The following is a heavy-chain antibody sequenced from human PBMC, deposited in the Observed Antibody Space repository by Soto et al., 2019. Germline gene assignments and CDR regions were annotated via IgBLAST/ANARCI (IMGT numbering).Heavy chain of an antibody. D-gene: IGHD2-15*01. Sequence: QLQLQESGPGLVKPSETLSLTCTVSGGSISSSSYYWGWIRQPPGKGLEWIGSIYYSGSTYYNPSLKSRVTISVDTSKNQFSLKLSSVTAADTAVYYCARQAMGSGGSRNWFDPWGQGTLVTVSS. CDR3: ARQAMGSGGSRNWFDP. V-gene: IGHV4-39*01. J-gene: IGHJ5*02. CDR2: IYYSGST. CDR1: GGSISSSSYY.